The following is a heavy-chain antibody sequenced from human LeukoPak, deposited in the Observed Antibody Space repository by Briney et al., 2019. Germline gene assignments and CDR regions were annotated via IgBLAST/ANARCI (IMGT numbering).Heavy chain of an antibody. CDR3: ARGLGYCSGGSCYSVGYYFDY. J-gene: IGHJ4*02. V-gene: IGHV1-46*01. D-gene: IGHD2-15*01. CDR2: INPSGGST. CDR1: GYTFTSYY. Sequence: PSVKVSCKASGYTFTSYYMHWVRQAPGQGLEWMGIINPSGGSTSYAQKFQGRVTMTRDMSTSTVYMELSSLRSEDTAVYYCARGLGYCSGGSCYSVGYYFDYWGQGTLVTVSS.